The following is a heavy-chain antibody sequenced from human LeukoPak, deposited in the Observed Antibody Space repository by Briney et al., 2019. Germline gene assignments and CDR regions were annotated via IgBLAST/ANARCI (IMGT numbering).Heavy chain of an antibody. J-gene: IGHJ4*02. CDR2: IKEDGSEN. D-gene: IGHD1-26*01. V-gene: IGHV3-7*01. CDR1: GFTFSSYW. Sequence: GGSLRLSCTASGFTFSSYWMSWVRQAPGKGLEWVANIKEDGSENNYVESVKGRFTISRDNAKNSLYLHMNSLRAEDTAFYYCARDLVGAADWGQGTLVTVSS. CDR3: ARDLVGAAD.